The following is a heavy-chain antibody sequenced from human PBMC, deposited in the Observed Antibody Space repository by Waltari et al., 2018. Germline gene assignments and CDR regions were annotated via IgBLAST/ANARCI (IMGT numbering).Heavy chain of an antibody. CDR2: IKHDGRAK. V-gene: IGHV3-7*01. CDR1: GFIYSSYW. Sequence: EVQLVESGGGLVQPGGSLRLSCAASGFIYSSYWMRWVRQAPGKGLEWVANIKHDGRAKYYVESVKGRFTISRNNAENSLYLQMNSLRADDTAVYYCATSEAAAGNDWGQGTLVSVSS. J-gene: IGHJ4*02. D-gene: IGHD6-13*01. CDR3: ATSEAAAGND.